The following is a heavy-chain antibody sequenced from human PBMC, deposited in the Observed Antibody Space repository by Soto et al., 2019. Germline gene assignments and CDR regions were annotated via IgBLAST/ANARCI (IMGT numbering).Heavy chain of an antibody. CDR1: GGTFSSYA. CDR3: ASPQVEVPQLLWDGGYYFDY. Sequence: GASVKVSCKASGGTFSSYAISWVRQAPGQGLEWMGGIIPIFGTANYAQKFQGRVTITADESTSTAYMELSSLRSEDTAVYYCASPQVEVPQLLWDGGYYFDYWGQGTLVTVSS. J-gene: IGHJ4*02. V-gene: IGHV1-69*13. CDR2: IIPIFGTA. D-gene: IGHD2-2*01.